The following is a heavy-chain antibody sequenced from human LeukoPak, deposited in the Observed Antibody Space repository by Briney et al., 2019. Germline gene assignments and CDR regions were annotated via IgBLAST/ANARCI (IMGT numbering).Heavy chain of an antibody. Sequence: GGSLRLSCAASGFTFSSYWMTWVRQAPGKGLEWVANLRPDGSDKYYVNSVWGRFTISRDNAKNLLYLQMNSLRAEDTAVYYCARDAYSDASESWGQGTLVTVSS. CDR3: ARDAYSDASES. D-gene: IGHD5-18*01. CDR1: GFTFSSYW. CDR2: LRPDGSDK. V-gene: IGHV3-7*01. J-gene: IGHJ5*02.